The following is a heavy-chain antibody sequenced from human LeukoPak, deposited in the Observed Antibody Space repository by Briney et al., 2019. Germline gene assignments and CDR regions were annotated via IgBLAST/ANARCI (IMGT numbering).Heavy chain of an antibody. Sequence: GGSLRLSCAASGFTFSSYSMNWVRQAPGKGLEWVSSISSSSSYIYYADSVKGRFTISRDNAKNSLYLQMNSLRAEDPAVYYCARVRIVGATRADYWGQGTLVTVSS. CDR3: ARVRIVGATRADY. CDR2: ISSSSSYI. V-gene: IGHV3-21*01. J-gene: IGHJ4*02. CDR1: GFTFSSYS. D-gene: IGHD1-26*01.